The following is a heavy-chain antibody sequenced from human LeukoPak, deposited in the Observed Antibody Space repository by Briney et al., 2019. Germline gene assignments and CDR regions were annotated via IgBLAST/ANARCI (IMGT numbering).Heavy chain of an antibody. V-gene: IGHV7-4-1*02. CDR3: AREESNYDSSGYRCDWFDP. D-gene: IGHD3-22*01. CDR2: INTNTGNP. Sequence: GASVKVSCKASGYTLTSYAMNWVRQAPGQGLEWMGWINTNTGNPTYAQGFTGRFVFSLDTSVSTAYLQISSLKAEDTAVYYCAREESNYDSSGYRCDWFDPWGQGTLVTVSS. CDR1: GYTLTSYA. J-gene: IGHJ5*02.